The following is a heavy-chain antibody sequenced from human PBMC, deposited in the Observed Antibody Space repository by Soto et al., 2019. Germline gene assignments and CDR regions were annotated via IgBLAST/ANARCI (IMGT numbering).Heavy chain of an antibody. CDR3: ARDLAGTTDGYFDY. D-gene: IGHD1-7*01. J-gene: IGHJ4*02. CDR2: ISSSSSYI. V-gene: IGHV3-21*01. CDR1: GFTCSSDS. Sequence: EVHLVASGGGLVKHGGSLRLSCAASGFTCSSDSMNWVLQAPGKGLEWVSYISSSSSYIYYADSVKGRFTISRDNAKDSLYLQMNSLRAEDTAVYYCARDLAGTTDGYFDYWGKGTLVTVSS.